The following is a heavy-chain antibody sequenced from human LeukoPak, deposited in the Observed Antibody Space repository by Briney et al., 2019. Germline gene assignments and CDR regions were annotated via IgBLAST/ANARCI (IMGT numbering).Heavy chain of an antibody. CDR3: AKLGGQEVYNYYVGV. D-gene: IGHD3-16*01. CDR1: GFTLSSYA. J-gene: IGHJ6*03. V-gene: IGHV3-23*01. CDR2: IIDSGDNT. Sequence: GGSLRLSCEASGFTLSSYAMSWVRQAPGKGLEWVSGIIDSGDNTYYANSVKGRFTISRDNSKNTLYLQMNSLRAEDTAVYYCAKLGGQEVYNYYVGVWGKGTTVAVSS.